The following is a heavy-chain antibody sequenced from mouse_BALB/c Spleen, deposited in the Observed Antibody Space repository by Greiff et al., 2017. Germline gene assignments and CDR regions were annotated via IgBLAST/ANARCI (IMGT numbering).Heavy chain of an antibody. CDR3: ARTGIYYYGSSYDAMDY. Sequence: EVKLMESGPGLVKPSQSLSLTCSVTGYSITSGYYWNWIRQFPGNKLEWMGYISYDGSNNYNPSLKNRISITRDTSKNQFFLKLNSVTTEDTATYYCARTGIYYYGSSYDAMDYWGQGTSVTVSS. J-gene: IGHJ4*01. CDR1: GYSITSGYY. CDR2: ISYDGSN. D-gene: IGHD1-1*01. V-gene: IGHV3-6*02.